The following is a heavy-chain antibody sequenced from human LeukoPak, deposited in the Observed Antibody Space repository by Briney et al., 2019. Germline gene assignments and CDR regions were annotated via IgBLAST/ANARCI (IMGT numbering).Heavy chain of an antibody. CDR2: INPNSGGT. V-gene: IGHV1-2*02. J-gene: IGHJ4*02. Sequence: ASVKVSCKASGYTFTGYYMHWVRQAPGQGLEWMGWINPNSGGTNYAQKFQGRVTMTRDTSISTAYMELSRLRSDDTAVYYCAARYYDFWSGSHYWGQGTLVTVSS. CDR1: GYTFTGYY. D-gene: IGHD3-3*01. CDR3: AARYYDFWSGSHY.